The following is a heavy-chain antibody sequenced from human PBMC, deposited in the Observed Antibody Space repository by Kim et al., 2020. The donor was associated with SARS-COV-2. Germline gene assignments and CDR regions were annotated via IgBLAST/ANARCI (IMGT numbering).Heavy chain of an antibody. Sequence: ASVKVSCKASGYTFTTYNIHWVRQAPGQGLEWMGWINSGKGSTKYSQKFQGRVSISRDTSASTAYMELSSLGSEDTAVYYCVTGGGPAWGQGTPVTVSS. CDR3: VTGGGPA. D-gene: IGHD5-12*01. J-gene: IGHJ4*02. CDR1: GYTFTTYN. CDR2: INSGKGST. V-gene: IGHV1-3*04.